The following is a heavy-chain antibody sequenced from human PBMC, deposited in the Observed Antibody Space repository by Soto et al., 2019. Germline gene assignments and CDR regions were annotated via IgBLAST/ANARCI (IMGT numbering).Heavy chain of an antibody. V-gene: IGHV3-9*01. Sequence: EVQLVESGGGLVQPGRSLRLSCAASGFTFDDYAMHWVRQAPGKGLEWVSGISWNSGSIGYADSVKGRFTISRDNAKNSLYLQMNSLRAEDTALYYCAKDSGDLYFDYWGQGILVTVSS. CDR3: AKDSGDLYFDY. CDR1: GFTFDDYA. D-gene: IGHD2-21*01. J-gene: IGHJ4*02. CDR2: ISWNSGSI.